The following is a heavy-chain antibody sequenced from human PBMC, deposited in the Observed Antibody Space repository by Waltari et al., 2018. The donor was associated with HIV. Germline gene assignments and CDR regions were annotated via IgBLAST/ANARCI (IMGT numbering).Heavy chain of an antibody. CDR3: ARGNRTFSGRYAQFFFDD. J-gene: IGHJ4*02. CDR2: VFYNGQT. V-gene: IGHV4-59*07. D-gene: IGHD1-26*01. CDR1: SDSIINYF. Sequence: QVRLEESGPRILKPSDTLSLRCSVFSDSIINYFWTWVRQPPGKGLEYLGYVFYNGQTNYTPSLASRLTMSLDTSNYRFYINRANVTTADTAQYYCARGNRTFSGRYAQFFFDDWGQGALVSVS.